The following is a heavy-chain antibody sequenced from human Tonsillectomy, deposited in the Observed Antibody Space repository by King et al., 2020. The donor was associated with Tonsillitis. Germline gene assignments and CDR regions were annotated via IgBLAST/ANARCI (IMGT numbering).Heavy chain of an antibody. CDR3: ARENSSSGFHYYGMDV. V-gene: IGHV3-48*03. CDR2: ITSSGSKI. Sequence: VQLVESGGGLVQPGVSLKLSCAASGFTFSTYEMNWVRQAPGKGLEWVSYITSSGSKIYYAGSVKGRFTISRDNAKNTLSLQMDSLRVEDTAIYYCARENSSSGFHYYGMDVWGQGSTVTVSS. CDR1: GFTFSTYE. J-gene: IGHJ6*02. D-gene: IGHD3-22*01.